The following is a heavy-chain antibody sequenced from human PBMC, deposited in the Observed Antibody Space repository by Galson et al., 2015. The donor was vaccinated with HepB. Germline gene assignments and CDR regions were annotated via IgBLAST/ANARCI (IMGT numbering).Heavy chain of an antibody. CDR2: IYYSGNT. V-gene: IGHV4-59*08. CDR3: ARHSAGYSSGWHAAPFDY. D-gene: IGHD6-19*01. J-gene: IGHJ4*02. Sequence: SETLSLTCSVSGGSISSYYWSWIRQPPGKGLEWIGYIYYSGNTNYIPSLKSRVTISEDTSKNQFSLKLSSVTAADTAVYYCARHSAGYSSGWHAAPFDYWGQGTLVTVSS. CDR1: GGSISSYY.